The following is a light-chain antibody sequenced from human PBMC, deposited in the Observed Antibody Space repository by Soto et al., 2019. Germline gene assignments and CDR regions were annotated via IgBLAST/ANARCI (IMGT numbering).Light chain of an antibody. CDR1: QSVSGDY. V-gene: IGKV3-11*01. CDR2: GAS. CDR3: QQRSDWPPIT. Sequence: EIVMTQSPGTLSLSPGEGATLSCRASQSVSGDYLAWYQSKPGQAPRLLIHGASNRATGIPARFSGSGSGTDFTLTISSLEPEDFAVYYCQQRSDWPPITFGQGTRLEI. J-gene: IGKJ5*01.